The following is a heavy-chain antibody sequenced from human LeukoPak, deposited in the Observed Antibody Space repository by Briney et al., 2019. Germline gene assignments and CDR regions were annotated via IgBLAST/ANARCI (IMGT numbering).Heavy chain of an antibody. CDR2: VYYSGST. CDR3: ARGRIQISLRVFDV. Sequence: SETLSLTCTVSGGSISSTTYYWGWIRQPSGKGLEWIGSVYYSGSTYQNPSLKSRVTISADTSKNQFSLNLSSVTAADTAVYYCARGRIQISLRVFDVWGQGTMVTVSS. D-gene: IGHD5-18*01. J-gene: IGHJ3*01. V-gene: IGHV4-39*01. CDR1: GGSISSTTYY.